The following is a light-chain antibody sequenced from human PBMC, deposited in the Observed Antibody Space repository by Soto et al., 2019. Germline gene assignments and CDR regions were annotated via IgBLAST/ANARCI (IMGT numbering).Light chain of an antibody. CDR3: QQYNNWPLT. J-gene: IGKJ4*01. Sequence: EIVMTQSPATLSVSPGERATLSCRASQSVSSNLAWYQQTPGQAPRLLIYGASTRATGIPARFSGSGSGTEFTLTISILQSEDFAVYYCQQYNNWPLTFGGGTKVEIK. CDR2: GAS. V-gene: IGKV3-15*01. CDR1: QSVSSN.